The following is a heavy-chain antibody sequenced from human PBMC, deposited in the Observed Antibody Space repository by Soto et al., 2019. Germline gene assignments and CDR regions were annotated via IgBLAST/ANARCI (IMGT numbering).Heavy chain of an antibody. J-gene: IGHJ4*02. CDR3: ARRPGYSSSWPDTFDY. CDR2: IIPILGIA. V-gene: IGHV1-69*02. CDR1: GGTFSSYT. D-gene: IGHD6-13*01. Sequence: QVQLVQSGAEVKKPGSSVKVSCKASGGTFSSYTISWVRQAPGQGLEWMGRIIPILGIANYAQKFQGRVTITADKSTSTAYMELSSLRSEDTAVYYCARRPGYSSSWPDTFDYWGQGTLVTVSS.